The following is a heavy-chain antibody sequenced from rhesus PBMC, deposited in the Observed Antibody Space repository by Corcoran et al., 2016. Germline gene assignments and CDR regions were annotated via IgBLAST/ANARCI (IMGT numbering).Heavy chain of an antibody. J-gene: IGHJ4*01. D-gene: IGHD6-13*01. Sequence: QVQLQESGPGVVKPSETLSLTCAVSGGSISDSYRWSWIRQPPGKGLEWIGYISGSRTSPDYTPSLKGRVTITTDTSKTQFSLKLRSVPAADTAVYYCARDTTRDSSWSWGYWGQGVLVTVSS. CDR3: ARDTTRDSSWSWGY. CDR2: ISGSRTSP. CDR1: GGSISDSYR. V-gene: IGHV4S10*01.